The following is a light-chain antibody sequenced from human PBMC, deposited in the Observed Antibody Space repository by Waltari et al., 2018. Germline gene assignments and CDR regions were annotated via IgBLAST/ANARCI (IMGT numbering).Light chain of an antibody. CDR2: VNS. CDR1: SSNLGAGSD. Sequence: QSGLTQPPSVSGAPGQRVPNSCPGSSSNLGAGSDVHWSQVLPGTAPKLLIYVNSNRPSGVPDRFSGSKSGTSASLAITGLQAEDEADYYCQSYDSSLRASLFGGGTKVTVL. CDR3: QSYDSSLRASL. V-gene: IGLV1-40*01. J-gene: IGLJ2*01.